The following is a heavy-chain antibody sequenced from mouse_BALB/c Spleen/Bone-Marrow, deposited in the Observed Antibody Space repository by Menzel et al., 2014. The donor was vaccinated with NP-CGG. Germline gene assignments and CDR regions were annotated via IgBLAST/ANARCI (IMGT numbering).Heavy chain of an antibody. CDR3: ASYGNYGWFAY. CDR1: GYAFASYN. D-gene: IGHD2-1*01. CDR2: IDPYNGGT. Sequence: VQLKQSGPELVKPGASVKVSCKASGYAFASYNMYWVKQSHGKSLEWIGYIDPYNGGTNYYQKFKGKATLTVDKSSSTAYMHLNILTSEDSAVYCCASYGNYGWFAYWGQGTLVTVSA. V-gene: IGHV1S135*01. J-gene: IGHJ3*01.